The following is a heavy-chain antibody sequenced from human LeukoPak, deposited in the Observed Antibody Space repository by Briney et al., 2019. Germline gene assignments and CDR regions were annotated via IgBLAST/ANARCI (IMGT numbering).Heavy chain of an antibody. CDR1: GFTFSSYA. Sequence: GGSLRLSCAASGFTFSSYAMSWVRQAPGKGLEWVSAISGSGGSTYYADSVKGRFTISRDNSKNTLYLQMNSLRAEDTAVYYCARAGCGGDCYSVRLWGQGTLVTVSP. J-gene: IGHJ4*02. CDR3: ARAGCGGDCYSVRL. D-gene: IGHD2-21*02. CDR2: ISGSGGST. V-gene: IGHV3-23*01.